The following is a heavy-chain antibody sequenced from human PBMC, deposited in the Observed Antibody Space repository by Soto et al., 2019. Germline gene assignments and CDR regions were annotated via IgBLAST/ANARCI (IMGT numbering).Heavy chain of an antibody. V-gene: IGHV4-61*01. J-gene: IGHJ6*02. CDR2: IYYSGST. CDR1: GGSVSSGSYY. CDR3: ARDSSSSSWAYYYYGMDV. Sequence: SETLSLTCTVSGGSVSSGSYYWSWIRQPPGKGLEWIGYIYYSGSTNYNPSLKSRVTISVDTSKNQFSLKLSSVTAADTAVYYCARDSSSSSWAYYYYGMDVWGQGTTVTVSS. D-gene: IGHD6-13*01.